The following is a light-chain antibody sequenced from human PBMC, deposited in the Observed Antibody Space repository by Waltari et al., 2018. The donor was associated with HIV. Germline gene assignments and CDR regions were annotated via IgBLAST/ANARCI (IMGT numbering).Light chain of an antibody. CDR3: AAWDDSVNGLV. J-gene: IGLJ3*02. CDR1: SSNIGSNT. CDR2: HNS. V-gene: IGLV1-44*01. Sequence: QSVLTQPPSASGTAGQRVTISCSGTSSNIGSNTVNWYQQHPGTAPKLLIYHNSPRPSGVPDRFSGSKSGTSASLAISGLQSEDEADYYCAAWDDSVNGLVFGGGTKLTV.